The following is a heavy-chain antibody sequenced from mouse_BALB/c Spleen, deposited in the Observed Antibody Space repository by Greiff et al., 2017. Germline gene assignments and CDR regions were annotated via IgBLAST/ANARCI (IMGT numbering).Heavy chain of an antibody. CDR2: IRSKSNNYAT. CDR3: VREGGFTAVMDY. V-gene: IGHV10-3*03. CDR1: GFTFNTYA. J-gene: IGHJ4*01. D-gene: IGHD1-1*01. Sequence: EVQLVESGGGLVQPKGSLKLSCAASGFTFNTYAMHWVCQAPGKGLEWVARIRSKSNNYATYYADSVKDRFTISRDDSQSMLYLQMNNLKTEDTAMYYCVREGGFTAVMDYWGQGTSVTVSS.